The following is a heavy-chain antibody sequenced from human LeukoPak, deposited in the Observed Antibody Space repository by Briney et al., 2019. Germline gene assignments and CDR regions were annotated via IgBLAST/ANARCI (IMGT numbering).Heavy chain of an antibody. V-gene: IGHV3-23*01. J-gene: IGHJ4*02. CDR1: GFTFNSHT. Sequence: PGGSLRLSCAASGFTFNSHTMNWVRQAPGKGLEWVSAISGSGGSTYYSDSAKGRFTISRDNSKNTLYLQMNNLRAEDTAVYYCAKETSPYSDSYFDYWGQGTLVTVSS. D-gene: IGHD1-26*01. CDR2: ISGSGGST. CDR3: AKETSPYSDSYFDY.